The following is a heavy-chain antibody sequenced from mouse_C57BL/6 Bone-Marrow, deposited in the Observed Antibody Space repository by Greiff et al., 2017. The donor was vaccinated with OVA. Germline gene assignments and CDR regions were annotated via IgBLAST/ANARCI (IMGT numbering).Heavy chain of an antibody. Sequence: VQLQESGAELVKPGASVKISCKASGYAFSSYWMNWVKQRPGKGLEWIGQIYPGDGDTNYNGKFKGKATLTADKSSSTAYMQLSSLTSEDSAVYFCARSRRYYGSSYGFAYWGQGTLVTVSA. J-gene: IGHJ3*01. CDR3: ARSRRYYGSSYGFAY. CDR2: IYPGDGDT. V-gene: IGHV1-80*01. CDR1: GYAFSSYW. D-gene: IGHD1-1*01.